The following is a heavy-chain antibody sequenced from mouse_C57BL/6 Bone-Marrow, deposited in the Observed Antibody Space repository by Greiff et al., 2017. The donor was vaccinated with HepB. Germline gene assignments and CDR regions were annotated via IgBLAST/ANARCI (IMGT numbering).Heavy chain of an antibody. J-gene: IGHJ2*01. D-gene: IGHD1-1*01. CDR3: APYYYGSSYYFDY. CDR2: IYPRSGNT. Sequence: VKLMESGAELARPGASVKLSCKASGYTFTSYGISWVKQRTGQGLEWIGEIYPRSGNTYYNEKFKGKATLTADKSSSTAYMELRSLTSADSAVYFCAPYYYGSSYYFDYWGQGTTLTVSS. V-gene: IGHV1-81*01. CDR1: GYTFTSYG.